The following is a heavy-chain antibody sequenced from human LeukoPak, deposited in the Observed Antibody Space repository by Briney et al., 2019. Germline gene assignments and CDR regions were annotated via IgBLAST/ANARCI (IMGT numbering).Heavy chain of an antibody. CDR2: IFVYNGIT. D-gene: IGHD1-26*01. J-gene: IGHJ4*02. Sequence: ASVKVSCKASGHTFTEPGINWVRQAPGQGLEWMGSIFVYNGITNYAQKMQDRVTMTTDTSTGTAYMGLRSVRYDDTAVYYCATGQYSGCYYFDYWGQGTLLTVSS. CDR3: ATGQYSGCYYFDY. CDR1: GHTFTEPG. V-gene: IGHV1-18*04.